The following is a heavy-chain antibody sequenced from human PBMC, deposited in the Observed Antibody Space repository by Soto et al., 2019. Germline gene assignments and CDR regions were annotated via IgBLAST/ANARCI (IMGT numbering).Heavy chain of an antibody. V-gene: IGHV1-69*12. CDR3: AREVAADGTFREDVFDI. CDR1: GGTFSNHA. Sequence: QVQLVQSGAEVKKPGSSVKVSCKASGGTFSNHAINWVRQAPGQGLEWMGRIIPIFTTTNYAQNFQGRVTITADESTITAYMELTSLKHEDTAVYYCAREVAADGTFREDVFDIWGQGTMVTVSS. D-gene: IGHD6-13*01. CDR2: IIPIFTTT. J-gene: IGHJ3*02.